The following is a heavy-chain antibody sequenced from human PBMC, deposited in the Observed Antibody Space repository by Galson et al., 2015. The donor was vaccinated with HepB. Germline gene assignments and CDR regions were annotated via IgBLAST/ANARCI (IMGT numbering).Heavy chain of an antibody. CDR2: IIPIFGTA. D-gene: IGHD2-2*01. CDR1: GGTFSSYA. V-gene: IGHV1-69*13. Sequence: SVKVSCKASGGTFSSYAISWVRQAPGQGLEWMGGIIPIFGTANYAQKLQGRVTITADESTSTAYMELSSLRSEDTAVYYCATELIVVVPAAPQNAFDIWGQGTMVTVSS. J-gene: IGHJ3*02. CDR3: ATELIVVVPAAPQNAFDI.